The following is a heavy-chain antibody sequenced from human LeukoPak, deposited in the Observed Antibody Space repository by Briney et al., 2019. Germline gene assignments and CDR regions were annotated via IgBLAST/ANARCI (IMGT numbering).Heavy chain of an antibody. V-gene: IGHV1-69*04. D-gene: IGHD2-2*01. Sequence: SVKVSCKASGGTFSSYATSWVRQAPGQGLEWMGRIIPILGIANYAQKFQGRVTITADKSTSTAYMELSSLRSEDTAVYYCARDHCSSTSCYGGGFDYWGQGTLVTVSS. J-gene: IGHJ4*02. CDR2: IIPILGIA. CDR3: ARDHCSSTSCYGGGFDY. CDR1: GGTFSSYA.